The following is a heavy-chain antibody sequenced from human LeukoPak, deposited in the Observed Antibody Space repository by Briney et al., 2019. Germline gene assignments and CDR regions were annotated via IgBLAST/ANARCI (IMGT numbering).Heavy chain of an antibody. D-gene: IGHD4-17*01. Sequence: PGRSLRLSGAASGFTFSSYAMHWVRQAPGKGLEWVAVISYDGSNKYYADSVKGRFTISRDNSKNTLYLQMNSLRAEDTAVYYCARGFTVTTGYFDYWGQGTLVTVSS. CDR2: ISYDGSNK. CDR3: ARGFTVTTGYFDY. J-gene: IGHJ4*02. V-gene: IGHV3-30*04. CDR1: GFTFSSYA.